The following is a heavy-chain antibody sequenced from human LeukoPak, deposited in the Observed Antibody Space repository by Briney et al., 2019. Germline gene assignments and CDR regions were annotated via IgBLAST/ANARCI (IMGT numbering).Heavy chain of an antibody. V-gene: IGHV4-39*01. CDR3: ARSGSGGWIDY. CDR1: GGSIRSSYYY. J-gene: IGHJ4*02. D-gene: IGHD6-19*01. Sequence: SETLSLTCTVSGGSIRSSYYYWGWIRQPPGKGLEWIGSICDSGSTYYNPSLKSRVTISVDTSKNQFSLKLNSVTPEDTAVYYCARSGSGGWIDYWGQGTLVTVSS. CDR2: ICDSGST.